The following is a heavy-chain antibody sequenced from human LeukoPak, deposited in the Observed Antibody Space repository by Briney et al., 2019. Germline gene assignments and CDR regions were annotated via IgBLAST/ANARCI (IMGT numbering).Heavy chain of an antibody. D-gene: IGHD3-9*01. J-gene: IGHJ3*02. CDR3: AKDLTRPGGYFDWYDAFDI. CDR1: GFTFSSYG. V-gene: IGHV3-30*18. CDR2: ISYDGSSK. Sequence: GRSLRLSCAASGFTFSSYGMHWVRQAPGKGLEWVAGISYDGSSKYYADSVKGRFTISRDNSKNTLYLQMNSLRAEDTAVYYCAKDLTRPGGYFDWYDAFDIWGQGTMVTVSS.